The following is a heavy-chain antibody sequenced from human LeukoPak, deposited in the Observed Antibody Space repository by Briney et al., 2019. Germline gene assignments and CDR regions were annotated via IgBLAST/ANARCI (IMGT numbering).Heavy chain of an antibody. CDR3: ARDEPSIAAAGHYYYYGMDV. CDR1: GGSISSGSYY. J-gene: IGHJ6*02. D-gene: IGHD6-13*01. CDR2: IYTSGST. Sequence: SQTLSLTCTVSGGSISSGSYYWSWIRQPAGMGLEWIGRIYTSGSTNYNPSLKSRVTISVDTSKNQFSLKLSSVTAADTAVYYCARDEPSIAAAGHYYYYGMDVWGQGTTVTVSS. V-gene: IGHV4-61*02.